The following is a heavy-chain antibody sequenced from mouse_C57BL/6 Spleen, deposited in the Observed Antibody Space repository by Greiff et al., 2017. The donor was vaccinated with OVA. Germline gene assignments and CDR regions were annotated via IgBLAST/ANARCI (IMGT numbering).Heavy chain of an antibody. D-gene: IGHD2-5*01. V-gene: IGHV1-42*01. CDR1: GYSFTGYY. CDR3: ARDYSNPYAMDY. J-gene: IGHJ4*01. CDR2: INPSTGGT. Sequence: VHVKQSGPELVKPGASVKISCKASGYSFTGYYMNWVKQSPEKSLEWIGEINPSTGGTTYNQKFKAKATLTVDKSSSTAYMQLKSLTSEDSAVYYCARDYSNPYAMDYWGQGTSVTVSS.